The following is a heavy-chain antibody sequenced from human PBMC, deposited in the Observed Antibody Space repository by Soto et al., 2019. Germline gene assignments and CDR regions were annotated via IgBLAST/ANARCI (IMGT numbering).Heavy chain of an antibody. CDR1: GFTFSSYA. J-gene: IGHJ6*02. D-gene: IGHD2-21*01. CDR3: ARERVIAPVRPYGMDV. Sequence: QVQLVESGGGVVQPGRSLRLSCAASGFTFSSYAMHWVRQAPGKGLEWVAVISYDGSNKYYADSVKGRFTISRDNSKNTLYLQMNSLRAEDTAVYYCARERVIAPVRPYGMDVWGQGTTVTVSS. V-gene: IGHV3-30-3*01. CDR2: ISYDGSNK.